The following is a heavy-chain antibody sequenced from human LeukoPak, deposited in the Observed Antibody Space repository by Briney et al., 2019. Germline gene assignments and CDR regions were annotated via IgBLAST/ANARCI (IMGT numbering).Heavy chain of an antibody. CDR1: GGSISNYY. CDR2: ISYSGNT. J-gene: IGHJ4*02. D-gene: IGHD2-21*02. Sequence: SETLSLTCTVSGGSISNYYWSWIRQPPGKGLEWIGYISYSGNTNYNPSLKSRVTISVDTSKNQFSLKLSSVTAADTAVYYCARFAYCGGHCWYYFDYWGQGSLVTVSS. CDR3: ARFAYCGGHCWYYFDY. V-gene: IGHV4-59*01.